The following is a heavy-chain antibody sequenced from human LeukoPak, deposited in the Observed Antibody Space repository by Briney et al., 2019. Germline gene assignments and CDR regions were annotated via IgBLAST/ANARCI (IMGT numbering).Heavy chain of an antibody. CDR2: VSYDGSKQ. V-gene: IGHV3-33*06. J-gene: IGHJ4*02. D-gene: IGHD3-3*01. CDR1: GFSFSTYG. Sequence: GGSLRLSCAASGFSFSTYGMFWVRQAPGKGLEWVGVVSYDGSKQYYADSVKGRFTISRDNSKNTLYLQMNSLRAEDTAVYYCAKSLRITIFGVVALFDYWGQGTLVTVSS. CDR3: AKSLRITIFGVVALFDY.